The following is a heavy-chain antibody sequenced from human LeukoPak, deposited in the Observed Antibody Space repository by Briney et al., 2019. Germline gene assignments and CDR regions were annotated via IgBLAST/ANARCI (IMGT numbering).Heavy chain of an antibody. CDR2: IYSGGST. CDR1: GVTVGNNY. Sequence: GGSLRLSCAASGVTVGNNYMNWVRQAPGKGLEWVSLIYSGGSTLYADSVKGRFTISRDNSKNTLYLQMNSLRVDDTAVYYCARDPPAVAANTYGWGQGTLVTVSS. D-gene: IGHD6-6*01. CDR3: ARDPPAVAANTYG. J-gene: IGHJ4*02. V-gene: IGHV3-66*01.